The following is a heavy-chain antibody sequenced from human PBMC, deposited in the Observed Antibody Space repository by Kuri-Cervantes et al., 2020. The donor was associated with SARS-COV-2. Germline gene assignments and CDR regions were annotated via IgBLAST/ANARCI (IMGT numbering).Heavy chain of an antibody. CDR1: GGTLSTYA. Sequence: SVKVSCKASGGTLSTYAISWVRQAPGQGLEWMGGIIPIFGAADYAQNFQGRVTITADESTNTAYMELSSLRSEDTAVYYCACLAEGENWGSSAFDIWGQGTMVTVSS. J-gene: IGHJ3*02. CDR2: IIPIFGAA. V-gene: IGHV1-69*13. D-gene: IGHD7-27*01. CDR3: ACLAEGENWGSSAFDI.